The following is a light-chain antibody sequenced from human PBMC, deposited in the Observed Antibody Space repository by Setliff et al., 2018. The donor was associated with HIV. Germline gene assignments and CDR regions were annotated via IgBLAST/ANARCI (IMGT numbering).Light chain of an antibody. CDR3: CSYAGNSDVV. CDR2: KGS. CDR1: SSDVGTYNL. Sequence: QSALAQPASVSGSPGRSITISCTGTSSDVGTYNLVSWYQQRPGKAPKLIIYKGSQRPSGVSNRFSGSKSGNTASLTISGLQAEDEADYYCCSYAGNSDVVFGGGTKVTVL. V-gene: IGLV2-23*01. J-gene: IGLJ2*01.